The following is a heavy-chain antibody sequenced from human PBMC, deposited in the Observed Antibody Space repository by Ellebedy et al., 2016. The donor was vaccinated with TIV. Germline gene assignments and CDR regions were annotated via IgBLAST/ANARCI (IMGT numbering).Heavy chain of an antibody. Sequence: GESLKISXAASGFTFSSFWMQWVRQVPGKGLMWVSHINSDGSSSTYADSVKGRFTISRDNANNTLYLQMNSLRAEDTAVYYCAREKPAAGRDYFHYYGMDVWGQGTTVTVSS. CDR2: INSDGSSS. V-gene: IGHV3-74*01. CDR1: GFTFSSFW. D-gene: IGHD6-13*01. CDR3: AREKPAAGRDYFHYYGMDV. J-gene: IGHJ6*02.